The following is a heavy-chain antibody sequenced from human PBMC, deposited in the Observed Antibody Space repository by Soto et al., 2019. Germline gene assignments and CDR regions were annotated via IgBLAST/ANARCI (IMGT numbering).Heavy chain of an antibody. J-gene: IGHJ4*02. V-gene: IGHV4-61*01. CDR2: IYYSGST. CDR3: ARGRIQLWMN. Sequence: LSLTCTVSGGSVSSGSYYWSWIRQPPGKGLEWIGYIYYSGSTNYNPSLKSRVTISVDTSKNQFSLKLSSVTAADTAVYYCARGRIQLWMNWGQGTLVTVSS. D-gene: IGHD5-18*01. CDR1: GGSVSSGSYY.